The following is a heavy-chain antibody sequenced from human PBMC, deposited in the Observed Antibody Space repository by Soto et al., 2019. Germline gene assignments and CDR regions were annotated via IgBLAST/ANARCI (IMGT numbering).Heavy chain of an antibody. J-gene: IGHJ6*02. Sequence: EVQLVESGGGLVQPGRSLRLSCAASGFTFDDYAMHWVRQAPGKGLEWVPGIRWNSGSISYADSLKGRFTISRDNAKNSLYRQMNSLRAEDTALYYCAKDIARPTPHYYYGMDVWGQGTTVTVS. V-gene: IGHV3-9*01. CDR1: GFTFDDYA. CDR3: AKDIARPTPHYYYGMDV. CDR2: IRWNSGSI.